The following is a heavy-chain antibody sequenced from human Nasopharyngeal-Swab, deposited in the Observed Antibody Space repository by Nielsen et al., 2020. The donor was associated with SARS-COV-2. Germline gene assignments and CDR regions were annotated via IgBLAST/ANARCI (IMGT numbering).Heavy chain of an antibody. CDR1: GFTFRGYC. CDR3: AREAYYNAVDY. J-gene: IGHJ4*02. V-gene: IGHV3-7*04. CDR2: INQAGSER. D-gene: IGHD2-8*01. Sequence: GESLKISCAASGFTFRGYCMTWVRQAPGKGPEWVATINQAGSERKYGDSVKGRFTISRDDAENSVHLQMNSLRVEDTAVYYCAREAYYNAVDYWGPGTLVTVSS.